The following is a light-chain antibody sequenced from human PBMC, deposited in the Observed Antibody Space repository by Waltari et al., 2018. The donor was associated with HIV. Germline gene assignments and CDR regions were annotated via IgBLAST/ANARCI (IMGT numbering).Light chain of an antibody. CDR3: CSYAGTYTFVV. Sequence: QSALTQPRSLSASPGQSVTISCTGPISDCGSYNLVSWYPHHPGKAPNLILYDVSERPSGVPDRFSGSKSGNTASLTISGLQAEDEADYYCCSYAGTYTFVVFGGGTKLTVL. J-gene: IGLJ2*01. V-gene: IGLV2-11*01. CDR2: DVS. CDR1: ISDCGSYNL.